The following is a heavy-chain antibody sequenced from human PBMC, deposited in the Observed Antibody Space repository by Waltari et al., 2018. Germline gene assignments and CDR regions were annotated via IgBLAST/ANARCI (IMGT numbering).Heavy chain of an antibody. D-gene: IGHD3-16*01. Sequence: EVHLVESGGALVQPGGSLRLSCAASGFTFSRFWMSWVRQAPGKGLVWVANIKQDGREKNYGDPVKGRFTISRDNAKDSLDLQMSSLRVDDTAVYYCTREGAALDYFDFWGQGTLVTVSS. CDR1: GFTFSRFW. V-gene: IGHV3-7*01. CDR3: TREGAALDYFDF. J-gene: IGHJ4*02. CDR2: IKQDGREK.